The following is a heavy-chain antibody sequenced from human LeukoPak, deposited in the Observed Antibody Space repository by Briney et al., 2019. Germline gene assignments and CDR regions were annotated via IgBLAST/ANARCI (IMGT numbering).Heavy chain of an antibody. CDR1: GDSFSRNTYS. D-gene: IGHD1-26*01. CDR2: IYYTGRT. Sequence: KPSETLSLTCTVSGDSFSRNTYSWGWIRQPPGKGLEWIGSIYYTGRTFYSPSLKSRVTISVDTSKNQFSLKLSSVTAADTAVYYCARRGSMGGSFVGAFDIWGQGTMVTVSS. CDR3: ARRGSMGGSFVGAFDI. V-gene: IGHV4-39*01. J-gene: IGHJ3*02.